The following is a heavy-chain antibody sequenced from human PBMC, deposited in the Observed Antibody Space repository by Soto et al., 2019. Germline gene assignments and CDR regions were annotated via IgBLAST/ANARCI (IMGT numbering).Heavy chain of an antibody. CDR1: GGSISSYN. Sequence: ETLSLTCNISGGSISSYNYRGWFRQPPGKGLEWIGNIIHSGSTNYNPSLKSRLTLSVDTSKNQFSLKVSSVTAADTAVYYCARTGSGSLDYWGQGTLVTVSS. J-gene: IGHJ4*02. CDR3: ARTGSGSLDY. D-gene: IGHD3-10*01. CDR2: IIHSGST. V-gene: IGHV4-59*01.